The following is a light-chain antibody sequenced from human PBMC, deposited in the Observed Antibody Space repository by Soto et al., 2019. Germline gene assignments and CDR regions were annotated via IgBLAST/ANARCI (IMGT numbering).Light chain of an antibody. Sequence: EIVLTKSPGTLSLSPGERATLSCRASQSVSSSYLAWYQQKPGHAPRLLIYGASSRATGIPDRFSGSGSGTDFTLTISRLEPEDFAVYYCQQYGSSQSFGQGTKVEIK. J-gene: IGKJ1*01. CDR2: GAS. CDR3: QQYGSSQS. CDR1: QSVSSSY. V-gene: IGKV3-20*01.